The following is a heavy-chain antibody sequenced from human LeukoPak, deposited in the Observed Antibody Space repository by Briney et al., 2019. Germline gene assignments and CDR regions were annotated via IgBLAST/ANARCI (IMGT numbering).Heavy chain of an antibody. Sequence: GRSLRLSCAASGFTFSTYGMHWVRPAPGKGLEWVAVISYDGSNKYYAASVKGRFTISRDNSENTLYLQMSSLRAEDTAVYYCAKGPYYGMDVWGQGTTVTVSS. CDR1: GFTFSTYG. CDR2: ISYDGSNK. CDR3: AKGPYYGMDV. V-gene: IGHV3-30*18. D-gene: IGHD2-21*01. J-gene: IGHJ6*02.